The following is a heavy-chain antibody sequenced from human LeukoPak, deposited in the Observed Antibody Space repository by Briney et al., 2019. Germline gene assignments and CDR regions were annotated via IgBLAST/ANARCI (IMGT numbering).Heavy chain of an antibody. Sequence: GGSLRLSCTASGFTFSTAFMDWVRQAPGKGLEWVARITSKSYDGTTDYAAPVKGRFTISRDDSKNTLYLQMNSLEIEDTAVYYCSTAFYGAPLAWGQGTLVTVSS. D-gene: IGHD4-17*01. CDR3: STAFYGAPLA. J-gene: IGHJ5*02. V-gene: IGHV3-15*01. CDR2: ITSKSYDGTT. CDR1: GFTFSTAF.